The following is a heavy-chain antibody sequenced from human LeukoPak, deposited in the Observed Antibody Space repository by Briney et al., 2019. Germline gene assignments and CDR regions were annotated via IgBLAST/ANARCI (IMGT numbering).Heavy chain of an antibody. Sequence: PGGSLRLSCAASGFTFSTYGMHWVRQAPGKGLEWVAHVWYDGSNKYYADSVKGRFTISRDNSKNTMYLYMNSLKAEDTAVYYCARDSGAGATYSDYWGQGTLVTVSS. CDR3: ARDSGAGATYSDY. J-gene: IGHJ4*02. CDR1: GFTFSTYG. CDR2: VWYDGSNK. D-gene: IGHD1-26*01. V-gene: IGHV3-33*08.